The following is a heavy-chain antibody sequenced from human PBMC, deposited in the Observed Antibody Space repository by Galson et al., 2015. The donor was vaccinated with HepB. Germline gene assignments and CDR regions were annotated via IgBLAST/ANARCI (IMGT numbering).Heavy chain of an antibody. CDR3: ARAQDSDYDSSGIGLDY. CDR1: GFTFSSYG. V-gene: IGHV3-21*01. Sequence: SLRLSCAASGFTFSSYGMHWVRQAPGKGLEWVSSITSGSYIFYADSMKGRFTISRDNAKTSLFLQMNSLRVEDTAVYYCARAQDSDYDSSGIGLDYWGQGTLVTVSS. J-gene: IGHJ4*02. D-gene: IGHD3-22*01. CDR2: ITSGSYI.